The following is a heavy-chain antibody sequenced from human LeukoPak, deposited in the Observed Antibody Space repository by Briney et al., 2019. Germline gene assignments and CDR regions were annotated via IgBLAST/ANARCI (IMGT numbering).Heavy chain of an antibody. CDR2: IYSGGST. Sequence: GGSLRLSCAASGFTVSSNYMSWVRQAPGKGLEWVSVIYSGGSTYYADSVKGRFTISRDNSKNTLYLQMNSLRAEDTAVYYCARARIYYYGSGSYYNPYYFDYWGQGTLVTVSS. CDR1: GFTVSSNY. CDR3: ARARIYYYGSGSYYNPYYFDY. V-gene: IGHV3-66*01. D-gene: IGHD3-10*01. J-gene: IGHJ4*02.